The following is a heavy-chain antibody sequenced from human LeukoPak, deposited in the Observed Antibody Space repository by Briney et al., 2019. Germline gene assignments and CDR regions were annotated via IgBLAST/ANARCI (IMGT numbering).Heavy chain of an antibody. J-gene: IGHJ4*02. D-gene: IGHD2-2*01. CDR1: GGTFSSYA. CDR2: IIPIFGTA. CDR3: ARGRGIVVVPAVPARYYYFDY. V-gene: IGHV1-69*01. Sequence: SVKVSCKASGGTFSSYAISWVRQAPGQGLEWMGGIIPIFGTANYAQKFQGRVTITADESTSTAYMELSSLRSEDTAVYYYARGRGIVVVPAVPARYYYFDYWGQGTLVTVSS.